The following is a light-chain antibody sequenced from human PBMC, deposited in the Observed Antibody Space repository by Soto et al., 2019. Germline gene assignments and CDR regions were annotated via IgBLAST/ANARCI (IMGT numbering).Light chain of an antibody. CDR3: SSYTSSSTVVV. J-gene: IGLJ2*01. CDR1: SSDVGGYNY. Sequence: QSVLTQPASVSGSPGQSITISCTGTSSDVGGYNYVSWYQQHPDKAPKLMIYDVSNRPSGVSNRFSGSKSGNTASLTISGLQAEDEADYYCSSYTSSSTVVVFGGGTKLTVL. CDR2: DVS. V-gene: IGLV2-14*01.